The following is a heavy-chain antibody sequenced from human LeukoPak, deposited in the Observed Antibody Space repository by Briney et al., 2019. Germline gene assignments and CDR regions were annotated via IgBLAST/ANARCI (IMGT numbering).Heavy chain of an antibody. V-gene: IGHV4-38-2*02. CDR2: IYHSGNT. D-gene: IGHD6-13*01. CDR1: GYSISSGYY. J-gene: IGHJ5*02. Sequence: SETLSLTCTVSGYSISSGYYWGWIRQLPGKGLEWIGSIYHSGNTYYSPSLKSRVTISVDTSKNQFSLKLSSVTAADTAVYYCARGDYSSSWYEYNWFDPWGQGTLVTVSS. CDR3: ARGDYSSSWYEYNWFDP.